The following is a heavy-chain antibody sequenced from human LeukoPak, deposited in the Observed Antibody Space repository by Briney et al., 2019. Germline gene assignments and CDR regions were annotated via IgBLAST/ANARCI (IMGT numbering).Heavy chain of an antibody. D-gene: IGHD2-15*01. CDR3: AKVAVVRDIVVVVAATAGIWYFDY. Sequence: GGSLRLSCAASGFTFSSYAMSWVRLAPGKGLEWVSAISGSGGSTYYADSVKGRFTISRDNSKNTLYPQMNSLRAEDTAVYYCAKVAVVRDIVVVVAATAGIWYFDYWGQGTLVTVSS. CDR1: GFTFSSYA. J-gene: IGHJ4*02. CDR2: ISGSGGST. V-gene: IGHV3-23*01.